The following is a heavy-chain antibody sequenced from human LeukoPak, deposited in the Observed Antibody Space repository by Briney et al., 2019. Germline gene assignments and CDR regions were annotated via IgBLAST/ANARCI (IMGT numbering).Heavy chain of an antibody. Sequence: SETLSLTCTVSGGSISSSSYYWSWIRQPPGKGLEWIGYIYYSGSTNYNPSLKSRVTISVDTSKNQFSLKLSSVTAADTAVYYCARGRDYYDSSGYYYVFDYWGQGTLVTVSS. CDR2: IYYSGST. J-gene: IGHJ4*02. D-gene: IGHD3-22*01. V-gene: IGHV4-61*01. CDR3: ARGRDYYDSSGYYYVFDY. CDR1: GGSISSSSYY.